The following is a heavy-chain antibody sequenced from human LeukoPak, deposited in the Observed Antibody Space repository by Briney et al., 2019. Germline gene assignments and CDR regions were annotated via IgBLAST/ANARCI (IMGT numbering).Heavy chain of an antibody. J-gene: IGHJ4*02. Sequence: QAGGSLRLSCAASGFTFSSYAMSWVRQAPGKGLEWVSAISGSGGSTYYADSVKGRFTISRDNSKNTLYLQMNSLRAEDTAVYYCAKASYGSGSYRYYFDYWGQGTLVTVSS. CDR2: ISGSGGST. CDR1: GFTFSSYA. V-gene: IGHV3-23*01. CDR3: AKASYGSGSYRYYFDY. D-gene: IGHD3-10*01.